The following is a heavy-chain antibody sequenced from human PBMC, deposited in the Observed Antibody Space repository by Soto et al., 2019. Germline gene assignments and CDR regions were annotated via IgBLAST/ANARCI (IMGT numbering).Heavy chain of an antibody. CDR3: ASRYCPSSSCNWIGNY. J-gene: IGHJ4*02. CDR2: IYNNGNT. D-gene: IGHD2-2*01. V-gene: IGHV4-39*01. Sequence: QLQLQESGPGLVKSSETLSLTCTVSGGAISSSGYYWGWIRQPPGKGLEWIGSIYNNGNTYHSPSLKSRVTISVDTSKNQFSLKVSSVTAADTAMYYCASRYCPSSSCNWIGNYWGQGTPVTVSS. CDR1: GGAISSSGYY.